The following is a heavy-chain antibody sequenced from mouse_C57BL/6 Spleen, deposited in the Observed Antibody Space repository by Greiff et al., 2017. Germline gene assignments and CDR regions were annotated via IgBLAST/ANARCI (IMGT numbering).Heavy chain of an antibody. CDR3: ARRTTFDY. CDR1: GYTFTDYY. Sequence: EVQLQQSGPELVKPGASVKISCKASGYTFTDYYMNWVKQSHGKSLEWTGDINPNNGGTSYNQKFKGKATLTVDKSSSTAYMELRSLTSEDSAVYYCARRTTFDYWGQGTTLTVAS. D-gene: IGHD2-13*01. V-gene: IGHV1-26*01. J-gene: IGHJ2*01. CDR2: INPNNGGT.